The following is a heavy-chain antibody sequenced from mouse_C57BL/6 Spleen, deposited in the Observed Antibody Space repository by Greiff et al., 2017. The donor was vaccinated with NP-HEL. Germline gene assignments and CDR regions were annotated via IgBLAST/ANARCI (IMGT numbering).Heavy chain of an antibody. CDR2: ISSGSSTT. V-gene: IGHV5-17*01. J-gene: IGHJ2*01. CDR1: GFTFSVYG. CDR3: ASQDSNYGSSYFDY. D-gene: IGHD1-1*01. Sequence: EVMLVESGGGLVKPGGSLKLSCAASGFTFSVYGMHWVRQAPEKGLEWVAYISSGSSTTDYADTVKGRFTISRDNAKNTLFLQKTSLRSEDTAMYYSASQDSNYGSSYFDYWGQGTTLTVSS.